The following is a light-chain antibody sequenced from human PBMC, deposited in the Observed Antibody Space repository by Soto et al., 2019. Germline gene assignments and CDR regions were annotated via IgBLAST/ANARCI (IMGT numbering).Light chain of an antibody. CDR2: MTT. CDR1: QSISSW. Sequence: DIQMTQSPSTLSASVGDRVTIACRASQSISSWLAWYQQKPGKAPKPLNDMTTSLQSGVPSRFSGSGSGTESTLTISSLQPDDFATYYCQQYNSYPWTFGQGTKVEIK. CDR3: QQYNSYPWT. V-gene: IGKV1-5*03. J-gene: IGKJ1*01.